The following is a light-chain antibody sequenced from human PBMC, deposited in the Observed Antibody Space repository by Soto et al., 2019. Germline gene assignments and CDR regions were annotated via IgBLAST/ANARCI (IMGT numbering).Light chain of an antibody. CDR1: QSVSRW. Sequence: DIQMTQSPSTLSASVGDTVTITCRASQSVSRWVAWYQQKPGTAPNLLICDASTLKSGVPSRFSGSGSGTEFTLTIVSLQPDDFATYYCQKYNTYSAFGQGTKVDIK. V-gene: IGKV1-5*01. J-gene: IGKJ1*01. CDR2: DAS. CDR3: QKYNTYSA.